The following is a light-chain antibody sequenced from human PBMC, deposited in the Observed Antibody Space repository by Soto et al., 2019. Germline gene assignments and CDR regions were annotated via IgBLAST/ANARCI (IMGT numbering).Light chain of an antibody. CDR1: ITDIGAYNY. V-gene: IGLV2-14*01. CDR3: SSYTSSITPYV. Sequence: QSVLTQPASVSASPGQSITISCTGTITDIGAYNYVSWYQQHPGKAPKLLIYGVSSRPSGVSNRFSGSKSGNAAYLTISGLQADDEAEYYCSSYTSSITPYVFGTGTKVTVL. CDR2: GVS. J-gene: IGLJ1*01.